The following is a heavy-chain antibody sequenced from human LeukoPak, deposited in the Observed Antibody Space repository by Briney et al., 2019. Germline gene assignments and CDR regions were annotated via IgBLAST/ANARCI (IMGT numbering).Heavy chain of an antibody. D-gene: IGHD7-27*01. Sequence: GGSLRLSCAASGFTFSSYTMSWVRQAPGKGLEWVSTITTSDGNTYYADSAKGRFTVSRDNSKNTLFLQMNSLRAEDTAVYYCAKDGGLWVSAHWGDSWGRGTLVTVSS. J-gene: IGHJ4*02. CDR1: GFTFSSYT. CDR2: ITTSDGNT. V-gene: IGHV3-23*01. CDR3: AKDGGLWVSAHWGDS.